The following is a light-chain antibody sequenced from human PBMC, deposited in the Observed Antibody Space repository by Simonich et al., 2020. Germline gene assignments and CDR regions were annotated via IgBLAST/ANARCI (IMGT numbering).Light chain of an antibody. V-gene: IGKV1-39*01. J-gene: IGKJ2*01. CDR3: QQSYSTPYT. Sequence: DIQMTQSPSSLSASVGDRVTITCRASQSISSYLNWYHQKPGKAPKLLIYAASSLHSGVPSRFSGSGSGTDFTLTISSLQPEDFATYYCQQSYSTPYTFDQGTKLEIK. CDR2: AAS. CDR1: QSISSY.